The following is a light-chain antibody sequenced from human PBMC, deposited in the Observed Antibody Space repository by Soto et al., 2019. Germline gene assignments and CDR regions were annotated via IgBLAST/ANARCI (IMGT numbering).Light chain of an antibody. CDR1: QHIITN. CDR3: QQYGSSLRT. Sequence: EIVMTQSPGNLSVSPGERATHSCRASQHIITNLAWYHQRPGQTPRLLIFSASTRASGIPARFSGSGSGTEFTLSIRGLQSADFAVYYCQQYGSSLRTFGQGTKVDIK. V-gene: IGKV3-15*01. CDR2: SAS. J-gene: IGKJ1*01.